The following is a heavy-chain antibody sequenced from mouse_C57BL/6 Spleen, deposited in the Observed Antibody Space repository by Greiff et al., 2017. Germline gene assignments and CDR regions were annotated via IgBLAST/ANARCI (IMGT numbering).Heavy chain of an antibody. J-gene: IGHJ3*01. CDR2: ILPGSGST. CDR3: ARSLYDYAGAWFAY. CDR1: GYTFTGYW. V-gene: IGHV1-9*01. Sequence: QVQLQQSGAELMKPGASVTLSCKATGYTFTGYWIEWVKQRPGHGLEWIGEILPGSGSTNYNEKFKGKATFTADTSSNTAYMQLRSLTPADSAIYYCARSLYDYAGAWFAYWGQGTLVTVSA. D-gene: IGHD2-4*01.